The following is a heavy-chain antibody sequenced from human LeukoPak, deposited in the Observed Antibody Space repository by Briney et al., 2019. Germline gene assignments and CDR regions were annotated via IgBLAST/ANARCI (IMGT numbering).Heavy chain of an antibody. V-gene: IGHV1-46*01. CDR2: INPSGGST. Sequence: ASVKVSCKASGYTSTSYYMHWVRQAPGQGLEWMGIINPSGGSTSYAQKFQGRVTMTRDMSTSTVYMELSSLRSEDTAVYYCARSLFGVVIKAYWGQGTLVTVSS. CDR1: GYTSTSYY. J-gene: IGHJ4*02. CDR3: ARSLFGVVIKAY. D-gene: IGHD3-3*01.